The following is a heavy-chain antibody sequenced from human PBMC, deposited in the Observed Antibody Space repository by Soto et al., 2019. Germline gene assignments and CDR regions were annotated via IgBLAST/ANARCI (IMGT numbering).Heavy chain of an antibody. V-gene: IGHV1-69*06. CDR1: GSPLRSYA. CDR2: IIPIFGTA. CDR3: ARLKNSIAAPRGYYYGMDV. Sequence: APVKVSCKASGSPLRSYAISRVRQAPGKGLEWMGGIIPIFGTANYAQKFQGRVTISADKSISTAYLQWSSLKASDTAMYYCARLKNSIAAPRGYYYGMDVWGQGTTVTVSS. D-gene: IGHD6-6*01. J-gene: IGHJ6*02.